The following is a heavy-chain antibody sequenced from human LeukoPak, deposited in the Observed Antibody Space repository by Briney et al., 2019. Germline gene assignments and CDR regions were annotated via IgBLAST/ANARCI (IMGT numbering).Heavy chain of an antibody. V-gene: IGHV3-7*01. CDR3: VRDGGVSGYDLLDY. D-gene: IGHD5-12*01. CDR2: INQDGSEE. Sequence: GGSLGLSCAASGFTFSNYWMSWVRQAPGKGLEWVAHINQDGSEEHYMDSVKARFIISRDNAKNSLSLQMDSLRAEDTAVYYCVRDGGVSGYDLLDYWGQGTLVTVSS. CDR1: GFTFSNYW. J-gene: IGHJ4*02.